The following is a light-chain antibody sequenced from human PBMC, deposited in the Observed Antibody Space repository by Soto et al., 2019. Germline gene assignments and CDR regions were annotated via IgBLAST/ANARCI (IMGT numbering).Light chain of an antibody. J-gene: IGLJ3*02. V-gene: IGLV1-40*01. CDR3: QYYDSSLRAWV. CDR2: GNT. Sequence: QSVLTQPPSVSGAPGQRVTISCTGGSSNIGAGYDVHWYHQFPGTAPKLLVYGNTNRPSGISDRFSASKSGSSASLAITGLQAEDEDDYYCQYYDSSLRAWVFGGGTKLTVL. CDR1: SSNIGAGYD.